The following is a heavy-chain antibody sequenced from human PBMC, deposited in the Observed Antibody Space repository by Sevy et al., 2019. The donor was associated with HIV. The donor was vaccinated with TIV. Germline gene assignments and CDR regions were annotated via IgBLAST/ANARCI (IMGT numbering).Heavy chain of an antibody. V-gene: IGHV1-46*01. CDR2: INPSGGST. CDR3: ARERVTSYYDTSGYDSFDY. CDR1: GYTFSSYY. Sequence: ASVKVSCKASGYTFSSYYMHWVRQAPGQGLAWMGIINPSGGSTKYAQKFQGRVTMTRDTSTSTVYMEMRSLRSEDTAVYYAARERVTSYYDTSGYDSFDYWGQGTLVTVSS. D-gene: IGHD3-22*01. J-gene: IGHJ4*02.